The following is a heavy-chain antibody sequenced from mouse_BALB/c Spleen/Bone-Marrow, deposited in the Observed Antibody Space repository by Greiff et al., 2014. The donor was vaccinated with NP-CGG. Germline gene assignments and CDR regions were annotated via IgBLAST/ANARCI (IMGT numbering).Heavy chain of an antibody. CDR3: AREGYGYDGWYFDV. V-gene: IGHV1S41*01. CDR1: GYTFTNYW. J-gene: IGHJ1*01. D-gene: IGHD2-2*01. CDR2: IAPGSGST. Sequence: DLVKPGASVKLSCKASGYTFTNYWINWIKQRPGQGLEWIGRIAPGSGSTYYNEMFKGKTTLTVDTSSSTAYIQLSSLPSEDSDVYFCAREGYGYDGWYFDVWGAGTTVTVSS.